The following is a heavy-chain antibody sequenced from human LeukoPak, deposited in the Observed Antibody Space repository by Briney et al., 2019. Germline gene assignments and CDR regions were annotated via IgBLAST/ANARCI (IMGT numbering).Heavy chain of an antibody. CDR3: ARLRELGWFDP. V-gene: IGHV1-69*04. J-gene: IGHJ5*02. CDR1: GYTFTSYG. Sequence: SVKVSCKASGYTFTSYGISWVRQAPGQGLEWMGRIIPILGIANYAQKFQGRVTITADKSTSTAYIELSSLRSEDTAVYYCARLRELGWFDPWGQGTLVTVSS. D-gene: IGHD1-26*01. CDR2: IIPILGIA.